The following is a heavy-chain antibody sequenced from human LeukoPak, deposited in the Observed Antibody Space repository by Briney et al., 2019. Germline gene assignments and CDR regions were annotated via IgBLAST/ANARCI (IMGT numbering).Heavy chain of an antibody. V-gene: IGHV3-11*01. J-gene: IGHJ6*02. CDR3: AREVVGGYSYQEGVDGMDV. CDR1: GFTFSDYY. D-gene: IGHD5-18*01. CDR2: ISSSGSTI. Sequence: PGGSLRLSCAASGFTFSDYYMSWIRQAPGKGLEWVSYISSSGSTIYYADSVKGRFTISRDNAKNSLYLQMNSLRAEDTAVYYCAREVVGGYSYQEGVDGMDVWGQGTTVTVSS.